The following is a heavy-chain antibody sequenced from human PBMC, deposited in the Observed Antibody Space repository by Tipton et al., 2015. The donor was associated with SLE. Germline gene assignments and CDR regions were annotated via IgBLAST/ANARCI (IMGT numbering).Heavy chain of an antibody. CDR1: GGSFSTYY. Sequence: TLSLTCAVSGGSFSTYYWSWIRQHPGKGLEFIGYIFSSGHTYYTPSLASRVLISIDTSEHQFSLKLSSLTAADTAVYFCAREGYYHGSGYLNFDSWGQGTRVTVSS. J-gene: IGHJ4*02. V-gene: IGHV4-31*11. CDR2: IFSSGHT. CDR3: AREGYYHGSGYLNFDS. D-gene: IGHD3-22*01.